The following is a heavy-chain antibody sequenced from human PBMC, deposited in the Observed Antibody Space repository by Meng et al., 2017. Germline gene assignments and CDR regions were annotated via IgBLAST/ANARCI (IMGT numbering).Heavy chain of an antibody. CDR3: ARFSSAPYYFDY. Sequence: SETLSLTCTVSGGSISSSSYYWGWIRQPPGKGLEWIGSIYYSGSTYYNPPLKSRVTISVDTSKNQFSLKLSSVTAADTAVYYCARFSSAPYYFDYWGQGTLVTVSS. V-gene: IGHV4-39*07. D-gene: IGHD6-6*01. CDR1: GGSISSSSYY. J-gene: IGHJ4*02. CDR2: IYYSGST.